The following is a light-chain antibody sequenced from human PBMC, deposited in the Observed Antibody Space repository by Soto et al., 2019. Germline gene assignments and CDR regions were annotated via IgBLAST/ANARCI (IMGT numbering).Light chain of an antibody. J-gene: IGKJ4*01. CDR3: QQSSS. Sequence: EGVLTQSPATLSLSPGERATLSCRASQSVSSYLAWYQQKPGQAPRLLIYDASNRATDIPARFSGSGSGTDFTLTISSLEPEDFAVYYCQQSSSFGGGTRVEIK. CDR1: QSVSSY. V-gene: IGKV3-11*01. CDR2: DAS.